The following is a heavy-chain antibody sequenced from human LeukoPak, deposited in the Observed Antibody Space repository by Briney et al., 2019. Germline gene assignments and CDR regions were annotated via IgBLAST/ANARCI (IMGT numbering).Heavy chain of an antibody. J-gene: IGHJ4*02. CDR3: ARSGARGYYSYFDY. V-gene: IGHV4-39*07. Sequence: PSETLSLTCTVSGGSISSSSYYWGWIRQPPGKGLEWIGSIYYSGSTNYNPSPKSRVTISVDTSKNQFSLKLSSVTAADTAVYYCARSGARGYYSYFDYWGQGTLVTVSS. D-gene: IGHD3-22*01. CDR1: GGSISSSSYY. CDR2: IYYSGST.